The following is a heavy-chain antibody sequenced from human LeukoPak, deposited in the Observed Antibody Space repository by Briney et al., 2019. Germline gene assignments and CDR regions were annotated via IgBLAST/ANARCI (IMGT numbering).Heavy chain of an antibody. J-gene: IGHJ4*02. D-gene: IGHD2-2*01. CDR3: ARDLPSRQLLYLDY. CDR1: GYTFSSYG. CDR2: ISAYNGNT. V-gene: IGHV1-18*01. Sequence: GASVKVSCEASGYTFSSYGISWVRQAPGQGLEWMGWISAYNGNTNYAQKLQGRVTMTTDTSTSTAYMELRSLRSDDTAVYYCARDLPSRQLLYLDYWGQGTLVTVSS.